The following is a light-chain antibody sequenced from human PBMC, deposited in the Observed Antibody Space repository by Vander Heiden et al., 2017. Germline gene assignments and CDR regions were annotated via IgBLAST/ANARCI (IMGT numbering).Light chain of an antibody. CDR2: DAP. CDR1: KDFTNN. CDR3: QQYDNVPYT. V-gene: IGKV1-33*01. J-gene: IGKJ2*01. Sequence: DIQMTQSPSSLSASVGDKVTITCQAGKDFTNNLNCNRRKPGKSPNVLIYDAPHFETGVPSRVSGVGPGAYFTSPISSLQPEDMGTYYCQQYDNVPYTFGQGTKLEIK.